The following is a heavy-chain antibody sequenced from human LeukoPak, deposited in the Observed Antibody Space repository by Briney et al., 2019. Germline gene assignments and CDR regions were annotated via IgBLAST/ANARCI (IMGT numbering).Heavy chain of an antibody. CDR1: GFTFSDYY. Sequence: PGGSLRLSCAASGFTFSDYYMSWIRQAPGKGLEWVSYISSSGSTIYYADSVKGRFTISRDNAKNSLYLQMNSLRAEDTAVYYCARDYSSGYYYVDYWGQGTLVTVSS. J-gene: IGHJ4*02. CDR3: ARDYSSGYYYVDY. CDR2: ISSSGSTI. V-gene: IGHV3-11*04. D-gene: IGHD3-22*01.